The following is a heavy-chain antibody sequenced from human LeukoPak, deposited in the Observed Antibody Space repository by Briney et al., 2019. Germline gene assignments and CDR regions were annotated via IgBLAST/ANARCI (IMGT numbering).Heavy chain of an antibody. CDR2: ISGSGGST. CDR1: GFTFSSYA. V-gene: IGHV3-23*01. J-gene: IGHJ4*02. Sequence: GGSLRLSCAASGFTFSSYAMSWVRQAPGKGLEWVSAISGSGGSTYYADSVKGRFTISRDNSKNTLYLQMNSLRAEDTAVYHCAKGKVPFTRLDYWGRGTLVTVSS. CDR3: AKGKVPFTRLDY. D-gene: IGHD3-10*01.